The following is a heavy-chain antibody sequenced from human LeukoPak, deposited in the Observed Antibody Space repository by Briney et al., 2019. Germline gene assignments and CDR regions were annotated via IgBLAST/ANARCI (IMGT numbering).Heavy chain of an antibody. J-gene: IGHJ5*02. CDR1: GFTFSNYG. CDR2: IWYDGSRQ. D-gene: IGHD6-13*01. V-gene: IGHV3-30*02. Sequence: PGGSLRPSCAASGFTFSNYGMHWVRQAPGEGLEWVAAIWYDGSRQYYSDSVKGRFTISRDNSKNTLYLQMNSLRAEDTAVYYCANVPGIAAAGTWPKEYPTRSWFDPWGQGTLVTVSS. CDR3: ANVPGIAAAGTWPKEYPTRSWFDP.